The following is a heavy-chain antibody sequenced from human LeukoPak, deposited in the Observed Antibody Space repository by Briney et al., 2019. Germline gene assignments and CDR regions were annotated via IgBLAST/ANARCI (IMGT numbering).Heavy chain of an antibody. Sequence: GASVKVSCKASGYTFTSYAMHWVRQAPGQRLEWMGWINAGNGNTKYSQKFQGRVTITRDTSASTAYMELSSLRSEDTAVYYCARDYYYGSSGYVDAFDIWGQGTMVTVSS. D-gene: IGHD3-22*01. V-gene: IGHV1-3*01. J-gene: IGHJ3*02. CDR2: INAGNGNT. CDR3: ARDYYYGSSGYVDAFDI. CDR1: GYTFTSYA.